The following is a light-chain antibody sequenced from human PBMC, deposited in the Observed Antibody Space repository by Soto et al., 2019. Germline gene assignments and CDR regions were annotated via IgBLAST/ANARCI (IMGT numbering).Light chain of an antibody. Sequence: EIVMTQSPVTLSVSPGERATLSCRASQSVSSKLAWYQQKPGQAPRLLIYGASTRATGIPARFSGSGSGTEYSRSISSLQSEDFAVYYWQQYNSWPQTFGQGTKLEIK. CDR2: GAS. J-gene: IGKJ2*01. CDR1: QSVSSK. V-gene: IGKV3-15*01. CDR3: QQYNSWPQT.